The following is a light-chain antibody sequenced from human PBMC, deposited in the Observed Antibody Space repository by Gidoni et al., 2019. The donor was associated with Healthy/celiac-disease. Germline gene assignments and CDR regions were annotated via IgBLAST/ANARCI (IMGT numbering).Light chain of an antibody. V-gene: IGLV1-44*01. CDR1: SPNIGSHI. CDR3: AAWDDSLNAVL. Sequence: QSVLTQPPSASGTPGQRVTISCSGSSPNIGSHIVNWYQHLPGTAPKLLIYSTYQRPSGVPDRFSGSQSGTSASLAISGLQSVDEADYYCAAWDDSLNAVLFGGGTKLTVL. J-gene: IGLJ2*01. CDR2: STY.